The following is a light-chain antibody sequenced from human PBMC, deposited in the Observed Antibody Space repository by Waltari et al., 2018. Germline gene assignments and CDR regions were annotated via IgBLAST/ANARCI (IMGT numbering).Light chain of an antibody. CDR3: QQLYSTPRT. CDR2: FAS. CDR1: QDINNS. J-gene: IGKJ1*01. V-gene: IGKV1-NL1*01. Sequence: DIQMTQSPSSLSASVGDRVTVTCRASQDINNSLAWDQQKPGQAPKLLRCFASTLESGVPSRFSGGGSGTEYTLTISSLQPEDFAIYFCQQLYSTPRTFGQGTKVDIK.